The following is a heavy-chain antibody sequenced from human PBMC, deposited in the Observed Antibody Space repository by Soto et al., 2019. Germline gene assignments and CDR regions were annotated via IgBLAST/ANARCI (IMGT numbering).Heavy chain of an antibody. Sequence: GGSLRLSCAASGFTFSSYAMSWVRQAPGKGLEWVSAISGSGGSTYYADSVKGRFTISRDNSKNTLYLQMNSLRAEDTAVYYCAKERGYYYFWRDFPYYYYGMDVWGQGTTVTVSS. CDR1: GFTFSSYA. CDR3: AKERGYYYFWRDFPYYYYGMDV. V-gene: IGHV3-23*01. CDR2: ISGSGGST. J-gene: IGHJ6*02. D-gene: IGHD3-3*01.